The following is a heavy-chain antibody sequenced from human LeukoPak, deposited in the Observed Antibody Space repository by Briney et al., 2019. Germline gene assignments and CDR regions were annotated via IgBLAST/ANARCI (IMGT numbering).Heavy chain of an antibody. Sequence: GGSLRLSCTASGFIFDYYGMHWVRQAPGKGLEWVSGISWNSDDIGYADSVKGRFTVSRDNAKNSLYLQMNSLRAEDTALYYCAKGQSSGWLSAEGLIDYWGQGTLVTVSS. CDR3: AKGQSSGWLSAEGLIDY. CDR2: ISWNSDDI. D-gene: IGHD6-19*01. V-gene: IGHV3-9*01. J-gene: IGHJ4*02. CDR1: GFIFDYYG.